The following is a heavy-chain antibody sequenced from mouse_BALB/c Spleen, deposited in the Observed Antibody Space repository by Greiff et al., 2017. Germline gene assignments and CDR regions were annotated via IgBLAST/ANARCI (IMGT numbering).Heavy chain of an antibody. CDR3: ARRPDGYYDYFDY. CDR2: INPSNGRT. Sequence: VQLQQPGAELVKPGASVKLSCKASGYTFTSYWMHWVKQRPGQGLEWIGEINPSNGRTNYNEKFKSKATLTVDKSSSTAYMQLSSLTSEDSAVYYCARRPDGYYDYFDYWGQGTTLTVSS. CDR1: GYTFTSYW. V-gene: IGHV1S81*02. J-gene: IGHJ2*01. D-gene: IGHD2-3*01.